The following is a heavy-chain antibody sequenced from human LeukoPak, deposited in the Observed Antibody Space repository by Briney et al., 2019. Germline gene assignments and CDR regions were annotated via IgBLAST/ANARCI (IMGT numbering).Heavy chain of an antibody. Sequence: ASVKVSCKASGGTFSSYAISWVRQAPGHGLEWRGGIIPIFGTANYAQKFQGRVTITADESTSTAYMELSSLRSEDTAVYYCARGAWEWLRGNYYFDYWGQGTLVTVSS. CDR2: IIPIFGTA. J-gene: IGHJ4*02. D-gene: IGHD5-12*01. CDR3: ARGAWEWLRGNYYFDY. CDR1: GGTFSSYA. V-gene: IGHV1-69*13.